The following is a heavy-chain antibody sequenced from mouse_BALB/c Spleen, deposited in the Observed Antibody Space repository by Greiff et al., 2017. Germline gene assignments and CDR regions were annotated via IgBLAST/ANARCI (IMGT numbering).Heavy chain of an antibody. J-gene: IGHJ4*01. D-gene: IGHD1-1*01. CDR3: AGGGSRYYAMDY. V-gene: IGHV3-2*02. Sequence: VQLKESGPGLVKPSQSLSLTCTVTGYSITSDYAWNWIRQFPGNKLEWMGYISYSGSTSYNPSLKSRISITRDTSKNQFFLQLNSVTTEDTATYYCAGGGSRYYAMDYWGQGTSVTVSS. CDR1: GYSITSDYA. CDR2: ISYSGST.